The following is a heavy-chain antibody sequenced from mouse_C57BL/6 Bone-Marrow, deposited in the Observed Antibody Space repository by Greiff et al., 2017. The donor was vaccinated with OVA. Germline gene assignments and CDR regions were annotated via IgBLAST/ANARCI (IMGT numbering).Heavy chain of an antibody. V-gene: IGHV5-6*02. CDR2: ISSGGSYT. CDR3: ASPYYGSSSAWFAY. CDR1: GFTFSSYG. J-gene: IGHJ3*01. Sequence: DVMLVESGGDLVKPGGSLKLSCAASGFTFSSYGMSWVRQTPDKRLEWVATISSGGSYTYYPDSVKGRFTISRDNAKNTLYLQMSSLKSEDTAMYYCASPYYGSSSAWFAYWGQGTLVTVSA. D-gene: IGHD1-1*01.